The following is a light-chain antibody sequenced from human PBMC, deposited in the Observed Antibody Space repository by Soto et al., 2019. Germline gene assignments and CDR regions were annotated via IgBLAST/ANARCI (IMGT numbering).Light chain of an antibody. J-gene: IGKJ1*01. CDR3: QHYTSYSEA. V-gene: IGKV1-5*03. CDR2: KAS. Sequence: KQSPSSVSASAGDRVPITCGASQGISSWLAWYQQKPGKAPKLLIYKASTLKSGVPSRFSGSGSGTEFTLTISSLQPDDFATYYCQHYTSYSEAFGQGTKVDIK. CDR1: QGISSW.